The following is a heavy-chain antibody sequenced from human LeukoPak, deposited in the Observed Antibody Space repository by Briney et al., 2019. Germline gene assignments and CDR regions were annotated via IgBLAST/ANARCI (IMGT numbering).Heavy chain of an antibody. D-gene: IGHD1-26*01. V-gene: IGHV3-30*02. CDR1: GFIFSSYG. CDR2: IRYDGSDK. J-gene: IGHJ4*02. Sequence: GGSLKLSCATSGFIFSSYGIHWVRQAPGKGLEWVAFIRYDGSDKYYADSVKGQFTMSRDNSKKKVYLQMNSLRAEDTAVYYCAKDAWEVGATSEIDYWGQGTLVTVSS. CDR3: AKDAWEVGATSEIDY.